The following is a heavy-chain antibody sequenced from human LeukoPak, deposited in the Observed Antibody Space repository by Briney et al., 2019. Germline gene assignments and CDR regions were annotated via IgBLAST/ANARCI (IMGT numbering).Heavy chain of an antibody. V-gene: IGHV4-38-2*02. CDR2: IYHSGST. Sequence: PSETLSLTCAVSGYSISSGYYWGWIRQPPGKGLEWIGSIYHSGSTYYNPSLKSRVTISVDTSKNQFSLKLSSVTAADTAVYYCAREGGLNWLDPWGQGTLVTVSS. D-gene: IGHD3-16*01. CDR3: AREGGLNWLDP. J-gene: IGHJ5*02. CDR1: GYSISSGYY.